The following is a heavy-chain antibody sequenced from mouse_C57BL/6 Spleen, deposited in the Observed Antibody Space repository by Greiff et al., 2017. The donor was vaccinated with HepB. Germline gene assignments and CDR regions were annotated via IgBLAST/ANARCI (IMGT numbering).Heavy chain of an antibody. D-gene: IGHD2-3*01. CDR2: IHPNSGST. V-gene: IGHV1-64*01. CDR3: AREDEFYDGYYQNAMDY. J-gene: IGHJ4*01. CDR1: GYTFTSYW. Sequence: QVQLKESGAELVKPGASVKLSCKASGYTFTSYWMHWVKQRPGQGLEWIGMIHPNSGSTNYNEKFKSKATLTVDKSSSTAYMQLSSLTSEDSAVYYCAREDEFYDGYYQNAMDYWGQGTSVTVSS.